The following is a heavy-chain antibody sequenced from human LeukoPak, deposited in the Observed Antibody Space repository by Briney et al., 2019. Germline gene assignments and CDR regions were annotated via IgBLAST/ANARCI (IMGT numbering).Heavy chain of an antibody. CDR3: AGASPYCSGGHCRLRFDY. Sequence: GGSLRLSCAASGFTVSSNYMSWVRQAPGKGLEWVSVIYSGGSTYCADSVKGRFTISRDNSKNTLYLQMNSLRAEDTAVYSCAGASPYCSGGHCRLRFDYWGQGTLVTVSS. D-gene: IGHD2-15*01. CDR2: IYSGGST. J-gene: IGHJ4*02. CDR1: GFTVSSNY. V-gene: IGHV3-53*01.